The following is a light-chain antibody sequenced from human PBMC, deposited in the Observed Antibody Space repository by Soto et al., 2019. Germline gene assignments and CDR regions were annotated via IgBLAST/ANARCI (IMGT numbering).Light chain of an antibody. CDR3: YSFAGTYTLV. Sequence: ALTQPASVSGSPGQSITISCSGTSSDIGSYNLVSWLQHHPGKAPKLIIYEGTKRPSGVSNRFSGSKSGNTASLTISGLQAEDESDYYCYSFAGTYTLVFGGGTKVTVL. V-gene: IGLV2-23*01. J-gene: IGLJ3*02. CDR2: EGT. CDR1: SSDIGSYNL.